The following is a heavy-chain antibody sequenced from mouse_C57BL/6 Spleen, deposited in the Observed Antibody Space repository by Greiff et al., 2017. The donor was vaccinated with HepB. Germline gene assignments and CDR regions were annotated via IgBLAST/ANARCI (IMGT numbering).Heavy chain of an antibody. D-gene: IGHD1-1*01. CDR2: IHPNSGST. CDR3: ASPLYGSSYSYAMDY. Sequence: QVQLQQPGAELVKPGASVKLSCKASGYTFTSYWMHWVKQRPGQGLEWIGMIHPNSGSTNYNEKFKSKATLTVDKSSSTAYMQLSSLTSEDSAVYYCASPLYGSSYSYAMDYWGQGTSVTVSS. V-gene: IGHV1-64*01. CDR1: GYTFTSYW. J-gene: IGHJ4*01.